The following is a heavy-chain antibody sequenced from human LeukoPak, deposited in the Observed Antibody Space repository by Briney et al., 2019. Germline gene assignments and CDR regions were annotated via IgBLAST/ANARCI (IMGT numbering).Heavy chain of an antibody. V-gene: IGHV3-23*01. J-gene: IGHJ3*02. CDR3: ARDHGEWGAFDI. CDR1: GFTFSSYA. Sequence: HPGGSLRLSCAASGFTFSSYAMSWVRQAPGKGLEWVSAISGSGGSTYYADSVKGRFTISRDNSKNTLYLQMNSLRAEDTAVYYCARDHGEWGAFDIWGQGTMVTVSS. CDR2: ISGSGGST. D-gene: IGHD3-10*01.